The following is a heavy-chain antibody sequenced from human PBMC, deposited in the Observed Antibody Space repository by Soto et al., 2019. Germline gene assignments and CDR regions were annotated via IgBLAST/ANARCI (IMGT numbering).Heavy chain of an antibody. Sequence: PGGSLRLSCAASGFTVSSNYMSWIRQAPGRGLEWVSTIYSSGTTYYAEAVKGRFTISRDCSKNTLFLQMNSLRAEDTAVYYCARVNVVVVAATVEYEYYLDYWGQGTLVTVSS. D-gene: IGHD2-15*01. CDR2: IYSSGTT. V-gene: IGHV3-53*01. CDR3: ARVNVVVVAATVEYEYYLDY. CDR1: GFTVSSNY. J-gene: IGHJ4*02.